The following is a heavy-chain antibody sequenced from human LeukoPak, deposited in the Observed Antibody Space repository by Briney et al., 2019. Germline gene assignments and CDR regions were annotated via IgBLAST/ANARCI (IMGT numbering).Heavy chain of an antibody. J-gene: IGHJ5*02. CDR3: ARGDSSGWYMRWFDP. V-gene: IGHV1-69*05. D-gene: IGHD6-19*01. CDR1: GGTFSSYA. Sequence: SSVKVSCKASGGTFSSYAISWVRQAPGQGLEWMGRIIPIFGTANYAQKFQGRVTITTDEPTSTAYMELSSLRSEDTAVYYCARGDSSGWYMRWFDPWGQGTLVTVSS. CDR2: IIPIFGTA.